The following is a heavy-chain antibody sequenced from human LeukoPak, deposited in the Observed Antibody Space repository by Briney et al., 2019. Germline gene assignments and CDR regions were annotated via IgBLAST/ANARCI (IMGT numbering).Heavy chain of an antibody. CDR3: ARNEGSTSCYYCADY. Sequence: PSETLSLTCTVSGGSISSSSYYWGWIRQPPGKGLEWIGSIYYSGSTYYNPSLKSRVTISVDTSKNQFSLKLSSVTAADTAVYYCARNEGSTSCYYCADYWGQGTLVTVSS. CDR1: GGSISSSSYY. D-gene: IGHD2-2*01. J-gene: IGHJ4*02. V-gene: IGHV4-39*07. CDR2: IYYSGST.